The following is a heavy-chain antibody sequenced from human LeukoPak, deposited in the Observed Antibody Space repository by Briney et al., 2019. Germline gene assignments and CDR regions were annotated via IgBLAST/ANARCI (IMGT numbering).Heavy chain of an antibody. V-gene: IGHV1-2*02. Sequence: ASVKVSCKASGGTFSSYAISWVRQAPGQGLEWMGWINPNSGGTNYAQKFQGRVTMTRDTSISTAYMELSRLRSDDTAVYYCARDRDIWFGELVFDYWGQGTLVTVSS. CDR2: INPNSGGT. D-gene: IGHD3-10*01. CDR3: ARDRDIWFGELVFDY. J-gene: IGHJ4*02. CDR1: GGTFSSYA.